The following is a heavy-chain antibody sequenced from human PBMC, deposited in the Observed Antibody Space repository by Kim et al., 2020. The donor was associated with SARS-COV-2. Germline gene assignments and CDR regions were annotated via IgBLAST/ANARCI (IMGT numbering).Heavy chain of an antibody. CDR1: SSSISSYY. D-gene: IGHD3-10*01. CDR3: ARQGGIRGGSGRPADY. CDR2: IYYSGST. J-gene: IGHJ4*02. V-gene: IGHV4-59*08. Sequence: SETLSLTCTVSSSSISSYYWSWIRQPPGKGLEWIGYIYYSGSTNYNPSLKSRVTMSVDTSKNQFSLKLSSVTAADTAVYYCARQGGIRGGSGRPADYWGQGTLVTVSS.